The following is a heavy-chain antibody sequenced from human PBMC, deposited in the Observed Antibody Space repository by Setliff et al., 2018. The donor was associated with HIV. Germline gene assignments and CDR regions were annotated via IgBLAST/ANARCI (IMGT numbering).Heavy chain of an antibody. CDR3: ARGWSEGTHLFQVEYFQH. Sequence: SVKVSCKASGYTFTSYYMHWVRQAPGQGLEWVGGIVPILNIANYAQEFQGRATITADKSTSTVYMEVRDLKPDDTALYYCARGWSEGTHLFQVEYFQHWGQGTLVTVSS. V-gene: IGHV1-69*10. CDR1: GYTFTSYY. D-gene: IGHD2-8*01. J-gene: IGHJ1*01. CDR2: IVPILNIA.